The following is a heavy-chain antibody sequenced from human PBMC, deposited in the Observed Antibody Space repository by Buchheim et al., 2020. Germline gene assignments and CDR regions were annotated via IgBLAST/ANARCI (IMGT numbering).Heavy chain of an antibody. D-gene: IGHD2-15*01. CDR3: AAGIAASGFDI. J-gene: IGHJ4*02. CDR2: IKTVGTIT. CDR1: GFTFSNYW. V-gene: IGHV3-74*01. Sequence: EVQMVQSGGGLVQPGGSLRLSCAASGFTFSNYWMHWVRQAPGKGLVWVSRIKTVGTITTYAGSVKGRFTISRDNARGTLYLQMNSLRAEDTATYYCAAGIAASGFDIWGQGSL.